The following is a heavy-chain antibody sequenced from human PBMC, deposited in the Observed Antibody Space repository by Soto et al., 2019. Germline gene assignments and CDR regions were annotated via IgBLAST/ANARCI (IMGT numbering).Heavy chain of an antibody. CDR2: ISAYNDNT. V-gene: IGHV1-18*01. CDR1: GCTFASYG. D-gene: IGHD3-3*01. Sequence: AASVKVCCKASGCTFASYGISWVRQAPGQGREWMGWISAYNDNTNYAQKLQGRVTMTTDTSTSTAYMELRSLRSDDTAVYYCARVLYYDFWSGYKTFDYWG. J-gene: IGHJ4*01. CDR3: ARVLYYDFWSGYKTFDY.